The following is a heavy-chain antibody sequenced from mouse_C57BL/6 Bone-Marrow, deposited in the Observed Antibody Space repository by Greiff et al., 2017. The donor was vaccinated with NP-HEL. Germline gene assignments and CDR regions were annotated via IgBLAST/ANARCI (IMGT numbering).Heavy chain of an antibody. D-gene: IGHD3-1*01. CDR1: GFTFSDFY. J-gene: IGHJ3*01. Sequence: EVKVVESGGGLVQSGRSLRLSCATSGFTFSDFYMEWVRQAPGKGLEWIAASRNKANDYTTEYSASVKGRFIVSRDTSQSILYLQMNALRAEDTAIYYCARDAPQLGWFAYWGQGTLVTVSA. CDR3: ARDAPQLGWFAY. V-gene: IGHV7-1*01. CDR2: SRNKANDYTT.